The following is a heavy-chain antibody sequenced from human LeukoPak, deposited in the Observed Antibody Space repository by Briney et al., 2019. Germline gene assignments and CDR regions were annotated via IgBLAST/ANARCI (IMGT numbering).Heavy chain of an antibody. Sequence: GASVTVSCKASGGTFSSYAISWVRQAPGQGLEWMGGIIPIFGTANYAQKFQGRVTITTDESTSTAYMELSSLRSEDTAVYYCARVSGRSATPDPWGQGTLVTVSS. CDR3: ARVSGRSATPDP. V-gene: IGHV1-69*05. CDR1: GGTFSSYA. CDR2: IIPIFGTA. J-gene: IGHJ5*02.